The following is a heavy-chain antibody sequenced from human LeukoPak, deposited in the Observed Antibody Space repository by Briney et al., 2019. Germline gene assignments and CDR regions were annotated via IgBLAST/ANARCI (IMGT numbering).Heavy chain of an antibody. CDR3: ARDSGFSGTQRGEY. D-gene: IGHD3/OR15-3a*01. CDR2: INIDGSQT. CDR1: KFTFSNYW. V-gene: IGHV3-7*01. Sequence: GESLRLSCAGSKFTFSNYWMTWVRQAPGKGLERLANINIDGSQTYYVDSVKGRFTISRDNSKNTLYLQMNSLRAEDTALYYCARDSGFSGTQRGEYWGQGTLVTVSS. J-gene: IGHJ4*02.